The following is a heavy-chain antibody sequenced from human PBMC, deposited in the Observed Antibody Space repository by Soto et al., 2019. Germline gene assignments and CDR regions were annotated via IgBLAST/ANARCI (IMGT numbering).Heavy chain of an antibody. CDR3: AREGRPGTVVSFDY. V-gene: IGHV3-33*01. CDR1: GFTFSSYG. Sequence: GGSLRLSCAASGFTFSSYGIHWVRQASGKGLEWVAVVWFDGTNEYYADSVKGRFTLSRDSSRTTLYLQMNTLRAEDTAVYYCAREGRPGTVVSFDYWGQGTLVTVSS. J-gene: IGHJ4*02. D-gene: IGHD1-1*01. CDR2: VWFDGTNE.